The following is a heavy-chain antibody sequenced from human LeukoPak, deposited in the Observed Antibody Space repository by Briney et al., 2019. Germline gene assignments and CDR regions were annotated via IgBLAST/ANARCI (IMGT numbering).Heavy chain of an antibody. V-gene: IGHV3-49*04. J-gene: IGHJ4*02. CDR2: IQAKAYGGAT. CDR1: GFTFGDYA. CDR3: TRAPHPRCSSSGCYLDY. Sequence: PGRSLRLSCSTSGFTFGDYAMSWVRQAPGKGLEWVGFIQAKAYGGATKYAASVNGRFSISRDDSQSIANLQMNDLETEDTAVYYCTRAPHPRCSSSGCYLDYWGQGTLVTVSS. D-gene: IGHD2-2*01.